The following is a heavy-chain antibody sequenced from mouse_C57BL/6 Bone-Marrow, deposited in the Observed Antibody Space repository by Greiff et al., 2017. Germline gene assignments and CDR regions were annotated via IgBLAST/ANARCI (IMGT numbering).Heavy chain of an antibody. Sequence: QVQLQQSGAELVRPGASVKLSCKASGYTFTDYYINWVKQRPGQGLEWIARIYPGSGNTYYNEKFKGKATLTAEKSSSTAYMQLSSLTSEDSAVYFCAYGAAWFAYWGQGTLVTVSA. CDR1: GYTFTDYY. V-gene: IGHV1-76*01. CDR2: IYPGSGNT. J-gene: IGHJ3*01. CDR3: AYGAAWFAY. D-gene: IGHD1-1*01.